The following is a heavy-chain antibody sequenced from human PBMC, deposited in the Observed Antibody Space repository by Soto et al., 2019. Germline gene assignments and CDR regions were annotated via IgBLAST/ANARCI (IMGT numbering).Heavy chain of an antibody. CDR3: TTTRPGTNVFDN. V-gene: IGHV3-15*01. CDR1: GITFSNAW. Sequence: EVQLVESGGGLVEPGGSLRLSCAASGITFSNAWMNWVRKAPGKGLEYIGRIRSKTEGGTTEYAAPVEGRFTVSRDDSKNTLYLQMSGLKTEDTAVYYCTTTRPGTNVFDNWGQGTLVTVSS. J-gene: IGHJ3*02. CDR2: IRSKTEGGTT. D-gene: IGHD6-13*01.